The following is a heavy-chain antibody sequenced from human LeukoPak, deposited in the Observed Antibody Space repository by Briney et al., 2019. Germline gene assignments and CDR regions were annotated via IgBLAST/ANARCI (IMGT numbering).Heavy chain of an antibody. V-gene: IGHV3-23*01. CDR1: GFTFSSYA. CDR2: ISGSGGST. Sequence: GGSLRLSCAASGFTFSSYAMSWVRQGPGKGLEWVSEISGSGGSTYYADSVKGRFTISRDNSKNTLYLQMNSLRAEDTAVYYCAKDQPLFGVVVYFDYWGQGTLVTVSS. D-gene: IGHD3-3*01. CDR3: AKDQPLFGVVVYFDY. J-gene: IGHJ4*02.